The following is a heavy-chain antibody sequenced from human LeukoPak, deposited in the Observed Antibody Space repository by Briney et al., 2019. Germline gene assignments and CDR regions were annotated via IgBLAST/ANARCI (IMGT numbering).Heavy chain of an antibody. CDR1: GDSIRSGAFY. CDR2: IHYSGSS. CDR3: ARASYYYMDV. J-gene: IGHJ6*03. Sequence: SETLSLTCTVSGDSIRSGAFYWSWIRQSPGKGLEWIGYIHYSGSSDYNPSLKSRVTISVDTSKNQFSLKLSSVTAADTAVYYCARASYYYMDVWGKGTTVTVSS. V-gene: IGHV4-31*03.